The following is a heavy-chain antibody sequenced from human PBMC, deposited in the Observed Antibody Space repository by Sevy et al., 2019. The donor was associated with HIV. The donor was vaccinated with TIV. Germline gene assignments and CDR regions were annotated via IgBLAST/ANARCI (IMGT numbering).Heavy chain of an antibody. J-gene: IGHJ4*02. CDR2: IKTNTGNP. CDR1: GYTFSSYA. V-gene: IGHV7-4-1*02. CDR3: ARDLYYDSSAYSDY. D-gene: IGHD3-22*01. Sequence: ASVKVSCKASGYTFSSYAMNWVRQAPGQGLEWMGWIKTNTGNPTYAQGFTGRFVFSLDTSVSTAYLQISSLKAEDTAVYYCARDLYYDSSAYSDYWGQGTLVTVSS.